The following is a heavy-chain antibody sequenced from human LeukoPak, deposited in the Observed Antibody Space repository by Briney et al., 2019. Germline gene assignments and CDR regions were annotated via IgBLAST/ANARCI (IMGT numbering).Heavy chain of an antibody. CDR1: GFTFNTYW. V-gene: IGHV3-74*01. CDR2: IDNDGSDT. D-gene: IGHD2-15*01. J-gene: IGHJ3*02. CDR3: ARGGYHHGFDI. Sequence: GGSLRLSCAASGFTFNTYWLHWVRQAPGKGLVWVSRIDNDGSDTIYADSVEGRFTISRDNAKSTLYLQMNSLKAEDTAVYYCARGGYHHGFDIWGQGTMVTVSS.